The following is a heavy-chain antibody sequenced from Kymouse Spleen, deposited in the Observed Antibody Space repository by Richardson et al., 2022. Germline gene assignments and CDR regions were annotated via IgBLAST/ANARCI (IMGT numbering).Heavy chain of an antibody. CDR3: ARDRITGTHYYYYGMDV. J-gene: IGHJ6*02. V-gene: IGHV1-18*01. Sequence: QVQLVQSGAEVKKPGASVKVSCKASGYTFTSYGISWVRQAPGQGLEWMGWISAYNGNTNYAQKLQGRVTMTTDTSTSTAYMELRSLRSDDTAVYYCARDRITGTHYYYYGMDVWGQGTTVTVSS. CDR2: ISAYNGNT. CDR1: GYTFTSYG. D-gene: IGHD1-7*01.